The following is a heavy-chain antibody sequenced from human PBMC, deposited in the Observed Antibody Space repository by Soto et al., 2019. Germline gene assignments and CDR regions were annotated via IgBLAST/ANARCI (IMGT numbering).Heavy chain of an antibody. Sequence: QVQLVQSGTVVQRRGSSVKVSCQASGGTFSSHGMAWVRQAPGQGLEWMGGIIPTFGTPTYAPKFQGRVTIDDDQSEHTAYMHLRSVTSADTGFYYCASDRSGHYFEVWGQGTLVTVSS. CDR3: ASDRSGHYFEV. CDR2: IIPTFGTP. D-gene: IGHD6-25*01. CDR1: GGTFSSHG. V-gene: IGHV1-69*01. J-gene: IGHJ4*02.